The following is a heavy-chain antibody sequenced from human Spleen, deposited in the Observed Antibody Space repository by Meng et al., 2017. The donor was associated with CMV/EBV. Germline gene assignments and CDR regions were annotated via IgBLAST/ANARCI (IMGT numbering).Heavy chain of an antibody. V-gene: IGHV4-59*01. CDR2: IFYSGIT. Sequence: SETLSLTCTVSGGSISRYCNWIRKPPGKGLEWIGYIFYSGITNYSPSLKSRVTISLGTSERQFSLRLSSVTAADTAVYYCTRAMDRGICFDYWGQGTLVTVSS. J-gene: IGHJ4*02. D-gene: IGHD3-10*01. CDR3: TRAMDRGICFDY. CDR1: GGSISRY.